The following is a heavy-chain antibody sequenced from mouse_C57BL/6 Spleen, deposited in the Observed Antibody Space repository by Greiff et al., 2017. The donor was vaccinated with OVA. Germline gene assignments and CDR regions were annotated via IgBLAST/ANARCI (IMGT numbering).Heavy chain of an antibody. Sequence: QVQLQQSGAELVMPGASVKLSCKASGYTFTSYWMHWVKQRPGQGLEWIGEIDPSASYTNYNQKFKGKSTLTVDKSSSTAYMQLSSLTSEDSAVYDYARLFYYGSSFDYWGQGTTLTVSA. J-gene: IGHJ2*01. CDR3: ARLFYYGSSFDY. CDR1: GYTFTSYW. D-gene: IGHD1-1*01. CDR2: IDPSASYT. V-gene: IGHV1-69*01.